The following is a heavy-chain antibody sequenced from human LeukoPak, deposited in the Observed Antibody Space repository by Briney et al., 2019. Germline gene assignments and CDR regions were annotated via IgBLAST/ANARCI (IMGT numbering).Heavy chain of an antibody. CDR2: INPNSGGT. CDR1: GYTFTGYY. V-gene: IGHV1-2*02. CDR3: ARDVAKYDFWSGSLDAFDI. J-gene: IGHJ3*02. Sequence: GASVKVSCKASGYTFTGYYMHWVRQAPGQGLEWMGWINPNSGGTNYAQKFQGRVTMTRDTSISTAYMELSRLRSDDTAVYYCARDVAKYDFWSGSLDAFDIWGQGTMVTVSS. D-gene: IGHD3-3*01.